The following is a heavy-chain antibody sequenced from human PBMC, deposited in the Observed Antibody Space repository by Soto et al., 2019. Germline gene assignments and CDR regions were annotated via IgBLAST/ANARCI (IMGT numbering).Heavy chain of an antibody. CDR2: ISSSGSTI. Sequence: PGGSLRLSCAASGFTFSSYEMNWVRQAPGKGLEWVSYISSSGSTIYYADSVKGRFTISRDNAKNSLYLQMNSLRAEDTAVYYCARVVPAAMSLGWGQGTLVTVSS. J-gene: IGHJ4*02. V-gene: IGHV3-48*03. CDR3: ARVVPAAMSLG. CDR1: GFTFSSYE. D-gene: IGHD2-2*01.